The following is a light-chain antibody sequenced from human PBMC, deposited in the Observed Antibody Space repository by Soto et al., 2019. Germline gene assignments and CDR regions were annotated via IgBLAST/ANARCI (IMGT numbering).Light chain of an antibody. J-gene: IGKJ1*01. CDR2: GAS. Sequence: EIVLTQSPGTLSLSPGERATLSCRASQNINSNYLAWYQQKPGQSPRVLMYGASSRAPGIPDRFSGSASETDFTLTISRREPEDFAVYYCQQYDSSPRTFGQGTKVEIK. CDR3: QQYDSSPRT. CDR1: QNINSNY. V-gene: IGKV3-20*01.